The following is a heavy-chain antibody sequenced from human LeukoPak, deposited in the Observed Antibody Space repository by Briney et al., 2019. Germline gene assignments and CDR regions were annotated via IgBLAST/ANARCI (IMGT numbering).Heavy chain of an antibody. CDR1: GFSFNTYT. V-gene: IGHV3-21*04. D-gene: IGHD3-9*01. CDR2: ISSSGPYT. J-gene: IGHJ4*02. CDR3: AKDVYYDILTGLDY. Sequence: GGSLRLSCAASGFSFNTYTMNWVRQAPGKGLEWVSSISSSGPYTYYADSVKGRFTMSRDNAKNSLYLQMNSLRAEDTALYYCAKDVYYDILTGLDYWGQGTLATVSS.